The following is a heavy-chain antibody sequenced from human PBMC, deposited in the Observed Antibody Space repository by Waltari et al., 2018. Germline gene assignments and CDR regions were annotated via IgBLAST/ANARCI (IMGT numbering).Heavy chain of an antibody. CDR2: INHSGST. J-gene: IGHJ6*02. Sequence: QVQLQQWGAGLLKPSETLSLTCAVYGGSFSGYYWSWIRQPPGKGLEWIGEINHSGSTNYNPSLKSRVTISVDTSKNQFSLKLSSVTAADTAVYYCAREGGVYYYGSGKATPERHGMDVWGQGTTVTVSS. CDR1: GGSFSGYY. D-gene: IGHD3-10*01. CDR3: AREGGVYYYGSGKATPERHGMDV. V-gene: IGHV4-34*01.